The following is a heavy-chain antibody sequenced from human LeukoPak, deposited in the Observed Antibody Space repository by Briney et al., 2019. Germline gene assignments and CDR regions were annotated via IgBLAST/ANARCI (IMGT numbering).Heavy chain of an antibody. Sequence: ASVKVSCKASGYTFTGYYMHWVRQAPGQGLEWMGWINPNSGDTNYAQKFQGRVTMTRDTSISTAYMELRSLRSDDTAVYYCARCGRSYYYDSSGYYPDYWGQGTLVTVSS. J-gene: IGHJ4*02. D-gene: IGHD3-22*01. CDR3: ARCGRSYYYDSSGYYPDY. CDR1: GYTFTGYY. V-gene: IGHV1-2*02. CDR2: INPNSGDT.